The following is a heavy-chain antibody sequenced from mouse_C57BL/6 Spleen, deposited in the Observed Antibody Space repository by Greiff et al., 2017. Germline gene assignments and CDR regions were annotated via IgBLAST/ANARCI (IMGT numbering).Heavy chain of an antibody. V-gene: IGHV1-7*01. D-gene: IGHD4-1*02. Sequence: VQLQQSGAELAKPGASVKLSCKASGYTFTSYWMHWVKQRPGQGLEWIGYINPSSGYTKYNQKFKDKATLPADKSSSTAYMQLSSLTYEDSAVYYCASTGTGFAYWGQGTLVTVSA. J-gene: IGHJ3*01. CDR2: INPSSGYT. CDR3: ASTGTGFAY. CDR1: GYTFTSYW.